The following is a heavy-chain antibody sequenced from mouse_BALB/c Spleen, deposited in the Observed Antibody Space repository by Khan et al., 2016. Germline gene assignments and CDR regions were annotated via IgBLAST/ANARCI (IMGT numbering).Heavy chain of an antibody. J-gene: IGHJ4*01. CDR2: IWGDGTT. D-gene: IGHD2-2*01. Sequence: VQLQESGPGLVAPSQSLSITCTVSGFSLIAYGVNWVRQPPGQSLEWLGMIWGDGTTDYNSALKSRLNITKDNSKSPVFLKMNSLQTDDTARYCCARDGWGYYAMDYWGQGTSVTVSS. V-gene: IGHV2-6-7*01. CDR1: GFSLIAYG. CDR3: ARDGWGYYAMDY.